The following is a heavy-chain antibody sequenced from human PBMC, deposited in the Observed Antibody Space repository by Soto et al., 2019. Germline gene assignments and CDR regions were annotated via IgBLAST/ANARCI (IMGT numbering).Heavy chain of an antibody. J-gene: IGHJ4*02. D-gene: IGHD5-12*01. CDR1: GYTFTSYG. CDR3: ARDEEKIVATITPLDY. CDR2: ISAYNGNT. V-gene: IGHV1-18*01. Sequence: QVQLVQSGAEVKKPGASVKVSCKASGYTFTSYGISWVRQAPGQGLEWMGWISAYNGNTNYAQKLQGRVTMTTDTSTSTAYMELRSLSSDDTAVYYCARDEEKIVATITPLDYWGQGTLVTVSS.